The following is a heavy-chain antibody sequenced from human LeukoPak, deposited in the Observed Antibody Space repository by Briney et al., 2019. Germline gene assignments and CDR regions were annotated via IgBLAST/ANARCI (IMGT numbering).Heavy chain of an antibody. Sequence: SVKVSCKVSGYTFTDYYMHWVQQAPGKGLEWMGRIIPIFGTANYAQKFQGRVTITTDESTSTAYMELSSLRSEDTAVYYCARSEDYYDSSGYYYGFDYWGQGTLVTVSS. CDR3: ARSEDYYDSSGYYYGFDY. CDR2: IIPIFGTA. D-gene: IGHD3-22*01. V-gene: IGHV1-69*05. J-gene: IGHJ4*02. CDR1: GYTFTDYY.